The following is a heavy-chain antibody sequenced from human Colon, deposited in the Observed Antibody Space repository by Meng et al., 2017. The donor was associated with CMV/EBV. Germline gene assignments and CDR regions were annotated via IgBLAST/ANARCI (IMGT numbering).Heavy chain of an antibody. J-gene: IGHJ4*02. Sequence: GGSLRLSCAASRFAFSFYAMHWVRQAPGKGLEWVAAISKDGTSIYYAESVKGRFTISRDNSKNTLFLQMNSLRPEDTAIYYCARRHYGSGSFLHYWGQGLLVTVSS. D-gene: IGHD3-10*01. CDR2: ISKDGTSI. V-gene: IGHV3-30-3*01. CDR3: ARRHYGSGSFLHY. CDR1: RFAFSFYA.